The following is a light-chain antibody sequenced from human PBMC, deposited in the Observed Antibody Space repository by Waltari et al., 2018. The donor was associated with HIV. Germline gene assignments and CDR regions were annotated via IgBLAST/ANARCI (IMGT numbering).Light chain of an antibody. CDR3: SSYTSSSTLV. CDR1: SSDVCCYNY. V-gene: IGLV2-14*01. Sequence: QSALTQPASESGSPGPSIPISCPGTSSDVCCYNYVSCYQQHPGKAPKRMIYEVSNRLSGVFNRFSGSKSGNTASLTIAGLKAEDEAEYYCSSYTSSSTLVFGGGTKLTVL. CDR2: EVS. J-gene: IGLJ3*02.